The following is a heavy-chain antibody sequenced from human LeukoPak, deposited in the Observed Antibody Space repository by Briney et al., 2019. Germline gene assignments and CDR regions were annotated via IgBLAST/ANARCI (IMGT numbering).Heavy chain of an antibody. CDR3: ARGKTDIVVVAWFDP. CDR1: GGSISSGGYY. J-gene: IGHJ5*02. D-gene: IGHD2-2*01. V-gene: IGHV4-31*03. Sequence: SQTLSLTCTVSGGSISSGGYYWNWIRQHPGKGLEWIGYIYYSGSTYYNPSLKSRVTISVDTSKNQFSLKLSSVTAADTAVYYCARGKTDIVVVAWFDPWGQGTLVTVSS. CDR2: IYYSGST.